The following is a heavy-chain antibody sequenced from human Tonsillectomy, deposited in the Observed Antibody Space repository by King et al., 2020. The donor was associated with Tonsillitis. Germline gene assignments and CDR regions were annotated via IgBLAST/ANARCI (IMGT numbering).Heavy chain of an antibody. J-gene: IGHJ6*02. Sequence: VQLVESGGGLVQPGGSLRLSCAASGFTFSSYWMHWVRHAPGKGLVWVSRVNSDGSSTSYADSVKGRFTISRDNAKNTLYLQMNSLRAEDTAVYYCASGSNCTSTSGYGYYHSGMDVWGQGTTVTVSS. V-gene: IGHV3-74*01. CDR3: ASGSNCTSTSGYGYYHSGMDV. CDR2: VNSDGSST. D-gene: IGHD2-2*01. CDR1: GFTFSSYW.